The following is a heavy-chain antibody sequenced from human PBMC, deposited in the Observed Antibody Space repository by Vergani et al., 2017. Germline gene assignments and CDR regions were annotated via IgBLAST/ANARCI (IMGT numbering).Heavy chain of an antibody. CDR1: GYTFTSYG. D-gene: IGHD2-8*01. Sequence: QVQLVQSGAEVKKPGASVKVSCKASGYTFTSYGISWVRQAPGQGLEWMGWISAYNGNTKYSQKFQGRVTITRDTSASTAYMELSSLRSEDTAVYYCARGRWVYAIDYWGQGTLVTVSS. CDR2: ISAYNGNT. J-gene: IGHJ4*02. V-gene: IGHV1-18*01. CDR3: ARGRWVYAIDY.